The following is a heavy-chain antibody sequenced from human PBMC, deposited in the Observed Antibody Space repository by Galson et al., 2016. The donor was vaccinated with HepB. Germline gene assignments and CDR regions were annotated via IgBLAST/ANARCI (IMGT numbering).Heavy chain of an antibody. CDR3: ARDAWIGYCARDAFDI. CDR1: GFTFSSHA. Sequence: SLRLSCAASGFTFSSHAMNWVRQAPGKGLEWVSYIRSSSSNIYYADAVKGRFIISRDNAKKSPYLQMNSLRDEDTAVYYCARDAWIGYCARDAFDIWGKGTMVTVSS. V-gene: IGHV3-21*01. D-gene: IGHD3-3*01. CDR2: IRSSSSNI. J-gene: IGHJ3*02.